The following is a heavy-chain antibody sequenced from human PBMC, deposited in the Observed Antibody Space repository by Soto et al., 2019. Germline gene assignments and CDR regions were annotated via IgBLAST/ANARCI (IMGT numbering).Heavy chain of an antibody. J-gene: IGHJ3*02. CDR1: GGSISSGGYY. Sequence: QVQLQESGPGLVKPSQTLSLTCTVSGGSISSGGYYWSWIRQHPGKGLEWIGYIYYSGSTYYNPSLKSRVTISVDTSKNQFSLKLSSVTAADTAVYYFARYFWSGRTEGAFDIWGQGTMVTVSS. CDR2: IYYSGST. D-gene: IGHD3-3*01. V-gene: IGHV4-31*03. CDR3: ARYFWSGRTEGAFDI.